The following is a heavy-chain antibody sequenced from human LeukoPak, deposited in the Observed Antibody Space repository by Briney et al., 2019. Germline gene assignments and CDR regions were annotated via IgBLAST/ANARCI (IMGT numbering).Heavy chain of an antibody. CDR2: IYTSGST. Sequence: PSQTLSLTCTVSGGSISSGSYYWRWIRQPAGKGLEWIGRIYTSGSTNYNPSRKSRVTISVDTSKNQFSLKLSSVTAADTAVYYCARGVWFGESRGFDYWGQGTLVTVSS. V-gene: IGHV4-61*02. J-gene: IGHJ4*02. D-gene: IGHD3-10*01. CDR3: ARGVWFGESRGFDY. CDR1: GGSISSGSYY.